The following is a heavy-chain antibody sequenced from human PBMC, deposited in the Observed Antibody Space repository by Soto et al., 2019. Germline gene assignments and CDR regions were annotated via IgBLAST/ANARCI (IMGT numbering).Heavy chain of an antibody. J-gene: IGHJ4*02. CDR1: GFTFSSYG. CDR3: AKEVAGKYYFDY. CDR2: ISYDGSNK. Sequence: PGGSLRLSCAASGFTFSSYGMHWVRQAPGKGLEWVAVISYDGSNKYYADSVKGRFTISRDNSKNTLYLQMNSLRAEDTAVYYCAKEVAGKYYFDYWGQGTLVTVSS. V-gene: IGHV3-30*18. D-gene: IGHD6-19*01.